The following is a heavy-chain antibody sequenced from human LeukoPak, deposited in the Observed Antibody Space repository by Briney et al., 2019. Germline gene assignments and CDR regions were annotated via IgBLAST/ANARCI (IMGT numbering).Heavy chain of an antibody. CDR3: ARDLSYYGSGSYSAFDY. Sequence: GRSLRLSCAASGFTFSSYGMNWVRQAPGKGLEWVAVISYDGSNKYYADSVKGRFTISRDNSKNTLYLQMNSLRAEDTAVYYCARDLSYYGSGSYSAFDYWGQGTLVTVSS. CDR2: ISYDGSNK. J-gene: IGHJ4*02. V-gene: IGHV3-30*03. CDR1: GFTFSSYG. D-gene: IGHD3-10*01.